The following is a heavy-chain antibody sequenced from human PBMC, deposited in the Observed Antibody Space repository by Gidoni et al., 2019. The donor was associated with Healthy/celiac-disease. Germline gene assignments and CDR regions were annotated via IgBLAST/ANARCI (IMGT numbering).Heavy chain of an antibody. Sequence: QMQLVQSGPDVKPPGTSVTFSCLSSGFTFTRSAMQWVQQARGQRLEWIGWIVIGSGNTNYAQKFQERVTITRDMSTSTAYMELSSLRSEDTAVYYCAADLIATGITTWGQGTLVTVSS. CDR1: GFTFTRSA. V-gene: IGHV1-58*02. J-gene: IGHJ4*02. CDR2: IVIGSGNT. CDR3: AADLIATGITT. D-gene: IGHD3-3*01.